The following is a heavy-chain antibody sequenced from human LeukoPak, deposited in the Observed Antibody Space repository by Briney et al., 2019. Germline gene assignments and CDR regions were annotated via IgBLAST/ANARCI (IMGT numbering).Heavy chain of an antibody. D-gene: IGHD3-10*01. CDR3: TTGLGLSFGVRYFDH. CDR2: IKSKIDGETT. Sequence: VKPGGSLRLSCAASGFTFSNAWMSWVRQAPGKGLEWVGHIKSKIDGETTGYAAPVKGRFTISRDDSKNMLYLQMNGLKTEDTAVYYCTTGLGLSFGVRYFDHWGQGTSATVSS. CDR1: GFTFSNAW. V-gene: IGHV3-15*01. J-gene: IGHJ4*02.